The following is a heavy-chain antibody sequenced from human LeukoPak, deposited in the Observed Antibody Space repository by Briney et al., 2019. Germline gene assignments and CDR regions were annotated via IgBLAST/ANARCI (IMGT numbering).Heavy chain of an antibody. J-gene: IGHJ4*02. V-gene: IGHV4-34*01. CDR1: GGSFSGYY. Sequence: SETLSLTCAVYGGSFSGYYWSWIRQPPGKGLEWIGEINHSGSANYNPSLKSRVTISVDTSKNQFSLKLSSVTAADTAVYYCARGLGYCSSTSCRPYYFDYWGQGTLVTVSS. CDR2: INHSGSA. D-gene: IGHD2-2*01. CDR3: ARGLGYCSSTSCRPYYFDY.